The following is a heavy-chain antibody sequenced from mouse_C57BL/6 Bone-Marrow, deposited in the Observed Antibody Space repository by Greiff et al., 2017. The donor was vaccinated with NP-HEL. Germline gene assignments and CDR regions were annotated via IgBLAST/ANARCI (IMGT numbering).Heavy chain of an antibody. CDR3: ARLYGDYGFAY. D-gene: IGHD2-13*01. CDR2: ISNLADST. V-gene: IGHV5-15*01. J-gene: IGHJ3*01. CDR1: GFTFSDYG. Sequence: EVQLVESGGGLVQPGGSLKLSCAASGFTFSDYGMAWVRQAPRKGLEWVGFISNLADSTYYAETVKGRFTISRENAKNTLYLEVSSLRSEDTAIYYCARLYGDYGFAYWGQGTLVTVSA.